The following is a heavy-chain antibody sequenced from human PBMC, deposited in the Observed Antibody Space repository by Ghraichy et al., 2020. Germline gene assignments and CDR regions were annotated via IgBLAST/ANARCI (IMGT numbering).Heavy chain of an antibody. V-gene: IGHV4-34*01. D-gene: IGHD1-14*01. CDR3: ARGRYGRN. CDR2: INHSGST. J-gene: IGHJ4*02. Sequence: SETLSLTCAVYGGSFSGYYWSWIRQPPGKGLEWIGEINHSGSTNYNPSLKSRVTISVDTSKNQFSLKLSSVTAADTAVYYCARGRYGRNWGQGTLVTVSS. CDR1: GGSFSGYY.